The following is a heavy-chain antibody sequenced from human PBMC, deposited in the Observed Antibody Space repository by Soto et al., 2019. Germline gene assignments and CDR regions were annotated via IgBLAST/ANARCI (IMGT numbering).Heavy chain of an antibody. Sequence: GGSLRLSCAASGFTFSDYYMTWILQAPGMGLEWVSYISDSGSTIYYADSVKGRFTISRDNAKFLLYLQMNSLRAEDTAVYYCARAPIPYSSNYYQRTWFDPWGQGALVTVSS. CDR3: ARAPIPYSSNYYQRTWFDP. D-gene: IGHD6-13*01. J-gene: IGHJ5*02. V-gene: IGHV3-11*01. CDR2: ISDSGSTI. CDR1: GFTFSDYY.